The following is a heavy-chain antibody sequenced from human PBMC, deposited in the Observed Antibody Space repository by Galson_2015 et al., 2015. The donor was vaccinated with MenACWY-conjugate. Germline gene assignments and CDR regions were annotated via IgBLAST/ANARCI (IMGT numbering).Heavy chain of an antibody. CDR3: ARDVGWGSLDF. CDR2: IKPDGSWK. V-gene: IGHV3-7*03. CDR1: GFTFSDRW. Sequence: SLRLSCAASGFTFSDRWMSWVRQAPGKGLEWVAYIKPDGSWKNYVGSVKGRFTLSRDNTKNSLYLQMSNLRAEDTAVYYCARDVGWGSLDFWGQGALVTVSS. D-gene: IGHD3-16*01. J-gene: IGHJ4*02.